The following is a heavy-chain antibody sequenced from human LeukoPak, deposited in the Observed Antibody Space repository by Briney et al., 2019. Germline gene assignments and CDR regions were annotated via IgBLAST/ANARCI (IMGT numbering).Heavy chain of an antibody. Sequence: GASVKVSCKASGYTFTNFAMHWVRQAPGQRLEWMGWINTGNGNTKYSQKFQGRVTVTRDTSASTAYMELSSLRSEDTAVYYCARCGYSDGWSCDHWGQGTLVTVSS. CDR3: ARCGYSDGWSCDH. J-gene: IGHJ5*02. CDR1: GYTFTNFA. CDR2: INTGNGNT. D-gene: IGHD5-18*01. V-gene: IGHV1-3*04.